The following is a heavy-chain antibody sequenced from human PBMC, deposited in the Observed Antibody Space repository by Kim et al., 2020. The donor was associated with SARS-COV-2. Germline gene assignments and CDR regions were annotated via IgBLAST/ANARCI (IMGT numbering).Heavy chain of an antibody. Sequence: ASVKVSCKSSGYSFTTYNMHWVRQAPGQKLEWMGWIHFGNGDTSSSRRFQGRVTIPRDTPATTVYMELSSLRSEDTAVYYCAREIRFDSGSYFFVYWGQGTLVTVSS. CDR2: IHFGNGDT. D-gene: IGHD3-22*01. CDR3: AREIRFDSGSYFFVY. CDR1: GYSFTTYN. J-gene: IGHJ4*02. V-gene: IGHV1-3*01.